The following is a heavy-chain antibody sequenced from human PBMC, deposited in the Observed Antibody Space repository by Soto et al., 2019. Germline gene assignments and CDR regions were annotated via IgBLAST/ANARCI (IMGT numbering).Heavy chain of an antibody. V-gene: IGHV1-69*06. CDR2: IVVMSNAA. D-gene: IGHD1-26*01. Sequence: QVVLLQSGAEVKEPGSSVRLSCQVSGSTFNNFAFSWVRQAPGQGPEWLGGIVVMSNAADYSQRFQDRVLITPCTSTSTLYMELGSLPFDATAVYYCARAIKRWEVNCSFVYWGQGTLVTVSS. CDR3: ARAIKRWEVNCSFVY. CDR1: GSTFNNFA. J-gene: IGHJ4*02.